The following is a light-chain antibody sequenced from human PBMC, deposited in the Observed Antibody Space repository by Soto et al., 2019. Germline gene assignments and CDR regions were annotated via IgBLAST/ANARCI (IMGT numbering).Light chain of an antibody. CDR3: SSYAASSTQV. CDR2: DVS. V-gene: IGLV2-14*03. CDR1: SSDVGSYNY. J-gene: IGLJ1*01. Sequence: QSALTQPASVSGSPGQSITISCTGTSSDVGSYNYVSWYQHHPGKAPKLMIFDVSKRPSGVSNRFSGSKSGNTASLTISGLQAEDEADYYCSSYAASSTQVFGTGTKVTVL.